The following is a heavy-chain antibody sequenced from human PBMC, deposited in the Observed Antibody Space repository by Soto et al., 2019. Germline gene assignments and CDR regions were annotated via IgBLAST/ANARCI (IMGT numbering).Heavy chain of an antibody. Sequence: QVQLQQWGAGLLKPSETLSLTCAVYGGSFSGYYWSWIRQPPGKGLEWIGEINHSGSTNYNPSLKRRVPISVDTSKSQFSLKLSSVAAADTAVYYCARGRSGYYAYWYFDLWGRGTLVTVSS. CDR3: ARGRSGYYAYWYFDL. CDR1: GGSFSGYY. CDR2: INHSGST. J-gene: IGHJ2*01. D-gene: IGHD3-3*01. V-gene: IGHV4-34*01.